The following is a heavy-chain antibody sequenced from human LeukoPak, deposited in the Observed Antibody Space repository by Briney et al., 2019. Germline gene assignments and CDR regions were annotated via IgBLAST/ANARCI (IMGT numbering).Heavy chain of an antibody. CDR3: ARYPTGYYYDSSGYLDY. CDR1: GYTFTSYG. D-gene: IGHD3-22*01. V-gene: IGHV1-18*01. J-gene: IGHJ4*02. CDR2: ISAYNGNT. Sequence: ASVKVSCKASGYTFTSYGISWVRQAPGQGLEWMGWISAYNGNTNYAQKLQGRVTMTTDTSTSTAYMELRSLRSEDTAVYYCARYPTGYYYDSSGYLDYWGQGTLVTVSS.